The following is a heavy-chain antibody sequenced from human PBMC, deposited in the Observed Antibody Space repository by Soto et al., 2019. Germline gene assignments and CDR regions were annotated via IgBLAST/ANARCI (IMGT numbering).Heavy chain of an antibody. J-gene: IGHJ4*02. V-gene: IGHV1-18*01. CDR1: GYTFTSYG. Sequence: RASVKVSCKASGYTFTSYGISWVRQAPGQGLEWMGWISAYNGNTNYAQKLQGRVTMTTDTSTSTAYMELRSLRSDDTAVYYCARVAVAGTWKHPRKWELPPDAYDYWGQRTLVPVSS. D-gene: IGHD6-19*01. CDR2: ISAYNGNT. CDR3: ARVAVAGTWKHPRKWELPPDAYDY.